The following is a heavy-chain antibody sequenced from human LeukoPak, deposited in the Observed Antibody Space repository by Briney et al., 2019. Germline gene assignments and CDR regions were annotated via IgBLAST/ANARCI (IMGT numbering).Heavy chain of an antibody. CDR1: GLTFSIYA. D-gene: IGHD3-9*01. V-gene: IGHV3-23*01. J-gene: IGHJ1*01. CDR3: ARDGHYDILTGYFQD. CDR2: VTDSGGST. Sequence: GSLRLSCAASGLTFSIYAMSWVRQSPGKGLEWVSTVTDSGGSTHYAESVKGRFTISRDNAKNSLYLQMNSLRAEDTAVYYCARDGHYDILTGYFQDWGQGTLVTVSS.